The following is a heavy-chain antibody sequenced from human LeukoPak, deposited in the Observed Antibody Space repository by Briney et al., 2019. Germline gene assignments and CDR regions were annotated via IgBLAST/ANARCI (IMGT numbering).Heavy chain of an antibody. J-gene: IGHJ4*02. D-gene: IGHD4-17*01. V-gene: IGHV3-74*01. CDR2: INSDGSST. CDR1: GFTFRSYS. Sequence: GGSLGLSCAASGFTFRSYSMNWVRQAPGKGLVWVSRINSDGSSTSYADSVKGRFTISRDNAKNTLYLQMNSLRAEDTAVYYCARSSYGDYPDYWGQGTLVTVSS. CDR3: ARSSYGDYPDY.